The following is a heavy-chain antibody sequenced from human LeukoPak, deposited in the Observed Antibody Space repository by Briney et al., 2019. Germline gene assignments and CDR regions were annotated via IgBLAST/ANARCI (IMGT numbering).Heavy chain of an antibody. J-gene: IGHJ4*02. Sequence: PGRSLRLSCAASGFIFRDYVMNWVRQAPGKGLEWEAVTSFDESTKHYADSVQGRFTISRDNSKNTLYLQMNSLRAEDTAVYFCARGAGWLRSFDYWGQGTLVTVSS. D-gene: IGHD5-12*01. CDR2: TSFDESTK. CDR1: GFIFRDYV. V-gene: IGHV3-30-3*01. CDR3: ARGAGWLRSFDY.